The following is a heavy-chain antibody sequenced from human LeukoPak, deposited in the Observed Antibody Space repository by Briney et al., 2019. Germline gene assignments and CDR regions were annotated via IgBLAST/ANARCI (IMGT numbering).Heavy chain of an antibody. J-gene: IGHJ4*02. V-gene: IGHV3-30*18. Sequence: GGSLRLSCAASGFTFSSYGMHWVRQDPGKGLEWVAVISYDGSNKYYADSVKGRFTISRDNSKNTLYLQMNSLRAEDTAVYYCAKDDSSSWYEGLGYWGQGTLVTVPS. CDR3: AKDDSSSWYEGLGY. CDR1: GFTFSSYG. D-gene: IGHD6-13*01. CDR2: ISYDGSNK.